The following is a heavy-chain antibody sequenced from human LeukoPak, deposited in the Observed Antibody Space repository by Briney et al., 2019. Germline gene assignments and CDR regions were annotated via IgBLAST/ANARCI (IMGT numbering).Heavy chain of an antibody. J-gene: IGHJ4*02. CDR1: GFTFSSYN. Sequence: GGSLRLSCLASGFTFSSYNMNWVRQVPGKGLEWVSSISTGSTYIYYRDSVKGRFTISRDDAKNSLYLQMSSLRAGDTAVYFCTRELVSDYWGQGTLVTVSS. CDR2: ISTGSTYI. CDR3: TRELVSDY. V-gene: IGHV3-21*06. D-gene: IGHD3-3*02.